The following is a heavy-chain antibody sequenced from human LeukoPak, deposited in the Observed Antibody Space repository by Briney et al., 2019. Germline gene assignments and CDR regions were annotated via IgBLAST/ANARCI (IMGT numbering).Heavy chain of an antibody. V-gene: IGHV3-23*01. CDR3: AKRPTDLASLDY. Sequence: GGSLRLSCAASGFTFSSYAMSWVRQAPGKGLEWVSTVTSSGSTYYSDFVKGRFTISRDNSRNTLSLQMNSLRVEDTVVYYCAKRPTDLASLDYWGQGTLVTISS. J-gene: IGHJ4*02. D-gene: IGHD1-1*01. CDR1: GFTFSSYA. CDR2: VTSSGST.